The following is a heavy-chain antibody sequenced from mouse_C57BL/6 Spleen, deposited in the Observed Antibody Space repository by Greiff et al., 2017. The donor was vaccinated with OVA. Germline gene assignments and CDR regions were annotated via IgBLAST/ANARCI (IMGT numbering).Heavy chain of an antibody. J-gene: IGHJ4*01. Sequence: QVHVKQSGAELVRPGASVTLSCKASGYTFTDYEMHWVKQTPVHGLEWIGAIDPETGGTAYNQKFKGKAILTADKSSSTAYMELRSLTSEDSAVYYCTRWDYYGSGYWGQGTSVTVSS. CDR2: IDPETGGT. CDR1: GYTFTDYE. CDR3: TRWDYYGSGY. V-gene: IGHV1-15*01. D-gene: IGHD1-1*01.